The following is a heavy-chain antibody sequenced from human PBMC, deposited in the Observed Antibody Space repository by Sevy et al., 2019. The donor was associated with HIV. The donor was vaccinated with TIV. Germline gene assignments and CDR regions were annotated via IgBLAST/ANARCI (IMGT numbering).Heavy chain of an antibody. V-gene: IGHV3-43*01. Sequence: GGSLRLSCAASGFTFRDSYMHWVRQVPGKGLEWVSLISWDGDSTKYADSVKGRFTVSRDNTKKSLYLQMNSLRTEDSAVYDCAKGRRGITGLDYWGQGTLVTVSS. CDR3: AKGRRGITGLDY. D-gene: IGHD2-8*02. CDR2: ISWDGDST. CDR1: GFTFRDSY. J-gene: IGHJ4*02.